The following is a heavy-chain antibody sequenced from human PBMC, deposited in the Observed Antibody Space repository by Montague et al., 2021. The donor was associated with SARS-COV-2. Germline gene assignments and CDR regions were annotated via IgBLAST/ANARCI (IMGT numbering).Heavy chain of an antibody. CDR1: GGSFSGYY. Sequence: SETLSLTCAVHGGSFSGYYWNWIRQPPGKGLEWTGEINHGGNTNYNPSLKNRLTISVDTSKNQFSLKLTSVAATDTAVYYCARLRDGVVPSPILGIGPYFTYYYMDVWGKGTTVTVSS. J-gene: IGHJ6*03. D-gene: IGHD2-15*01. V-gene: IGHV4-34*01. CDR2: INHGGNT. CDR3: ARLRDGVVPSPILGIGPYFTYYYMDV.